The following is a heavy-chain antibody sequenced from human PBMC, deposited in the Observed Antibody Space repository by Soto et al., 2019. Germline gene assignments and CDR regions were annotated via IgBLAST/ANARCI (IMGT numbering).Heavy chain of an antibody. J-gene: IGHJ4*02. CDR3: AKDRGAIFGDY. V-gene: IGHV3-23*01. CDR1: GFTFSTYA. D-gene: IGHD3-3*01. Sequence: EVQVLESGGGLVQPGGCLRLSCATSGFTFSTYAMSWVRQAPGKGLEWVSTISNSGSTYFADSVKGRFTISRDNSKNTLYLQMNSLRAEDTAEYYCAKDRGAIFGDYWGQGTPVTVSA. CDR2: ISNSGST.